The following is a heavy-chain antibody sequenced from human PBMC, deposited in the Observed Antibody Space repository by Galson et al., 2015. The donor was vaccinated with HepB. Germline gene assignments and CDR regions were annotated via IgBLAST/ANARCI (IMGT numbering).Heavy chain of an antibody. CDR3: ARGANRGASELDY. CDR2: IYSGGSI. V-gene: IGHV3-53*04. D-gene: IGHD1-14*01. CDR1: GFTVSSNY. Sequence: SLRLSCAASGFTVSSNYMSWVRQAPGKGLEWVSLIYSGGSIFYADSVKGRFTISRHNSKNTLCLQMNTLTTEDTAVYYCARGANRGASELDYWGQGTLVTVSS. J-gene: IGHJ4*02.